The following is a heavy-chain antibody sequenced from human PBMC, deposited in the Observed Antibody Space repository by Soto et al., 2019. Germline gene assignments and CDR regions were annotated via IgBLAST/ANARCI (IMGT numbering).Heavy chain of an antibody. D-gene: IGHD2-2*01. J-gene: IGHJ6*02. V-gene: IGHV3-21*01. Sequence: GALRVSCAVPGFIFSDFSMNWVRQAPGKGLEWVASIGSSGGYIFYADSVKGRFTISRDNAKKSLDLQINSLRAEDTAVYYCAREKKHQSLGGRFGMDVWGQGTTVTVSS. CDR1: GFIFSDFS. CDR2: IGSSGGYI. CDR3: AREKKHQSLGGRFGMDV.